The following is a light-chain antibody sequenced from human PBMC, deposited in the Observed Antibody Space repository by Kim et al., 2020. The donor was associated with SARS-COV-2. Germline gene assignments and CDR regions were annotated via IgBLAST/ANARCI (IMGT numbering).Light chain of an antibody. CDR3: QTWGTGIVV. CDR2: VKSDGSY. CDR1: SGHSSYA. V-gene: IGLV4-69*01. J-gene: IGLJ2*01. Sequence: QLVLTQSPSASASLGASVKLTCTLSSGHSSYAIAWHQQQPEKGPRYLMKVKSDGSYSKGDGIPDRFSGSSSGAERYLTISSLQSEDEADYYCQTWGTGIVVFGGGTQLTVL.